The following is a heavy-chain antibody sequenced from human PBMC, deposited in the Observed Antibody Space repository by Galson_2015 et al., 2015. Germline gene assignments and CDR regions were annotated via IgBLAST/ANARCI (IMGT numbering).Heavy chain of an antibody. CDR2: SRNKANSYTT. CDR1: GLTLTDQY. CDR3: ARGGKGSPLDY. D-gene: IGHD1-26*01. Sequence: SLRLSCAASGLTLTDQYMEWVRQAPGKGLEWVGRSRNKANSYTTEYAASVKGRFTISRDDSKNPLYLQMNSLKSEDTAVYYCARGGKGSPLDYWGQGTLVTVSS. J-gene: IGHJ4*02. V-gene: IGHV3-72*01.